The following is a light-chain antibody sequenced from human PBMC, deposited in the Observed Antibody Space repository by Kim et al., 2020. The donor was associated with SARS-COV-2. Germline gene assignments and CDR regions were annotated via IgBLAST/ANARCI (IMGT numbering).Light chain of an antibody. Sequence: YELTQPPSVSVSPGQTASITCSGDKLGDKYACWYQQKPGQSPVLVIYQDSKRPSGIPERFSGSNSGNTATLTISGTQAMDEADYYCQAWDNSTPVFGGG. V-gene: IGLV3-1*01. CDR1: KLGDKY. CDR3: QAWDNSTPV. CDR2: QDS. J-gene: IGLJ2*01.